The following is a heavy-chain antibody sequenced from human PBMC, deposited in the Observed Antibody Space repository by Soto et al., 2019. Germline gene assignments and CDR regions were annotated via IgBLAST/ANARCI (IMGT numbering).Heavy chain of an antibody. CDR3: ARPNAAVAGTAAFDI. Sequence: GASVKVSCKASGYTFTSYGISWVRQAPGXXXEWXGWISAYNGNTNYAQKLQGRVTMTTDTSTSTAYMELRSLRSDDTAVYYCARPNAAVAGTAAFDIWGQGTMVTVSS. CDR1: GYTFTSYG. D-gene: IGHD6-19*01. J-gene: IGHJ3*02. CDR2: ISAYNGNT. V-gene: IGHV1-18*01.